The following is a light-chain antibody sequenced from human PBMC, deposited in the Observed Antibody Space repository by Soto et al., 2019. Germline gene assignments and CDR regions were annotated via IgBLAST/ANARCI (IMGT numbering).Light chain of an antibody. J-gene: IGKJ1*01. V-gene: IGKV1-5*01. CDR2: DAS. CDR1: QTISTW. Sequence: LPPSVADRVIITFRASQTISTWVAWYQHKPGKAPPLLIYDASSLESGVPSRFSGSGSGTDFTLTISRLEPEDFAVYYCQQYGSSPRTFGRGTKVDTK. CDR3: QQYGSSPRT.